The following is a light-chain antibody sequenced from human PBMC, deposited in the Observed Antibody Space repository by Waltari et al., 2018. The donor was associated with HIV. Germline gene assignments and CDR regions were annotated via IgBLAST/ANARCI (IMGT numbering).Light chain of an antibody. V-gene: IGLV1-47*01. Sequence: QSVLTQPPSASGTPGQRVTITCSGSSANTGSNYGYWYQQLPGTAPKLLIYRNNQRPSGGPDRFSGSKSGTSASLAISGLRSEDEADYYCAAWDDSLSGYVFGTGTKVTVL. CDR3: AAWDDSLSGYV. CDR1: SANTGSNY. J-gene: IGLJ1*01. CDR2: RNN.